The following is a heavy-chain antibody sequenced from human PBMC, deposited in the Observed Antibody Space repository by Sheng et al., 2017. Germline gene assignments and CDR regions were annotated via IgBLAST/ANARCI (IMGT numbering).Heavy chain of an antibody. CDR1: GFTFSSYG. CDR3: AKDWAGFMVTPEWVDY. V-gene: IGHV3-30*02. D-gene: IGHD5-18*01. J-gene: IGHJ4*02. Sequence: QVQLVESGGGVVQPGGSLRLSCAASGFTFSSYGMHWVRQAPGKGLEWVAFIRYDGSNKYYADSVKGRFTISRDNSKNTLYLQMNSLRAEDTAVYYCAKDWAGFMVTPEWVDYWGQGTLVTVSS. CDR2: IRYDGSNK.